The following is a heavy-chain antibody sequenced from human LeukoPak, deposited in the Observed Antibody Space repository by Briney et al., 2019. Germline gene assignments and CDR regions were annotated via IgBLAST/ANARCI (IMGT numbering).Heavy chain of an antibody. CDR3: ARDEQLVGFDYYGMDV. CDR1: GYTFTGYY. D-gene: IGHD6-13*01. CDR2: INPNSGGT. V-gene: IGHV1-2*04. Sequence: VASVKVSCKASGYTFTGYYMHWVRQAPGQGLEWMGWINPNSGGTNYAQKFQGWVTMTRDTSISTAYMELSRLRSDDTAVYYCARDEQLVGFDYYGMDVWGQGTTVTVSS. J-gene: IGHJ6*02.